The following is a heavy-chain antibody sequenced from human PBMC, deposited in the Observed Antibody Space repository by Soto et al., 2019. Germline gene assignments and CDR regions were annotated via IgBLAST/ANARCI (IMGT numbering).Heavy chain of an antibody. CDR1: GGSISSYY. D-gene: IGHD6-6*01. J-gene: IGHJ6*02. Sequence: PSETLSLTCTVSGGSISSYYWSWIRQPPGKGLEWIGYIYYSGSTNYNPSLKSRVTISVDTSKNQFSLKLSSVTAADTAVYYCARAYSSSTLYGMDVWGQGTTVTV. CDR3: ARAYSSSTLYGMDV. V-gene: IGHV4-59*01. CDR2: IYYSGST.